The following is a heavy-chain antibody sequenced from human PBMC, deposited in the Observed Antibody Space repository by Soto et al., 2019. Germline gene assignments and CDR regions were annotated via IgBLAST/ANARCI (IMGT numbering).Heavy chain of an antibody. J-gene: IGHJ5*02. CDR1: GGTVSSYS. D-gene: IGHD3-3*01. Sequence: QVQLVQSEAEVKKPGSSVRVSCTSSGGTVSSYSLSWLRQAPGQGLEWVGGILPLRQTPNYAQKFQGRVTISVDSSTNSCYMDLTRLTTEDTAVYYRASPIDGFRFVEWLPFDGWCQGTLVTVSS. V-gene: IGHV1-69*06. CDR3: ASPIDGFRFVEWLPFDG. CDR2: ILPLRQTP.